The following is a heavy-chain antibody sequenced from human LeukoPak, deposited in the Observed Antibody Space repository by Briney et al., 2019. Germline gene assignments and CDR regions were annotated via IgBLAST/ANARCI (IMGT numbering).Heavy chain of an antibody. V-gene: IGHV3-66*01. CDR3: ARDRKYYDSSGYYYDRFNP. CDR1: GFTVSSNY. Sequence: GGSLRLSCAASGFTVSSNYMSWVRQAPGKGLEWVSVIYSGGSTYYADSVKGRFTISRDNSKNTLYLQMNSLRAEDTAVYYCARDRKYYDSSGYYYDRFNPWGQGTLVTVSS. J-gene: IGHJ5*02. CDR2: IYSGGST. D-gene: IGHD3-22*01.